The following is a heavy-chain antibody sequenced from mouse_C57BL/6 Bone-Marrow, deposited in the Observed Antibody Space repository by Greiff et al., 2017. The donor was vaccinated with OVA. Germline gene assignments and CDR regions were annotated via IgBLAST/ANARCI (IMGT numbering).Heavy chain of an antibody. CDR2: IHPSDSET. J-gene: IGHJ1*03. V-gene: IGHV1-74*01. D-gene: IGHD3-1*01. Sequence: QVQLQQPGAELVKPGASVKVSCKASGYTFTSYWMHWVKQRPGQGLEWIGSIHPSDSETNYNQKFKGKATLTVDKSSSTAYRQLSSLTSEDSAVYYCAILSGVEDWCFGGWGTGTTVTVSS. CDR3: AILSGVEDWCFGG. CDR1: GYTFTSYW.